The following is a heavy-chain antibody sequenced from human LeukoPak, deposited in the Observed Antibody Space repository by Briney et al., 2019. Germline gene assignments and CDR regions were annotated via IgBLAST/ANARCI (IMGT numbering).Heavy chain of an antibody. CDR1: GFTVSSNY. D-gene: IGHD2-2*01. Sequence: GGSLRLSCAASGFTVSSNYMSWVRQAPGKGLEWVSVIYSGGTIYYADSVKGRFTISRDNSKNTLYLQMNSLRAEDTAAYYCARVYCSSTSCHFDYWGQGTLVTVSS. CDR2: IYSGGTI. V-gene: IGHV3-53*01. J-gene: IGHJ4*02. CDR3: ARVYCSSTSCHFDY.